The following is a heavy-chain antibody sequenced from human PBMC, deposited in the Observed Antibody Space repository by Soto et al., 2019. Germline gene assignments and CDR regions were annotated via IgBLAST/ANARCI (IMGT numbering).Heavy chain of an antibody. J-gene: IGHJ5*02. Sequence: GGSLRFSCAASKFTFSSYWMHWVRQAPGKGLVWASRIDPDGTTTYYADSVKGRFTISRDNAKNTLYLQLNSLTAEDTAVYYCTSSGSYDIAWFDPWGQGTLVTVSS. V-gene: IGHV3-74*01. CDR3: TSSGSYDIAWFDP. CDR1: KFTFSSYW. D-gene: IGHD3-10*01. CDR2: IDPDGTTT.